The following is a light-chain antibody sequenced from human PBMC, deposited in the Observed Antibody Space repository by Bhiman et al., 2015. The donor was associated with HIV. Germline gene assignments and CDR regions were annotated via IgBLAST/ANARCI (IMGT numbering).Light chain of an antibody. CDR3: AAWDDSLNAGV. V-gene: IGLV1-44*01. J-gene: IGLJ2*01. CDR1: DSNIGSNT. Sequence: QSVLTQPPSASGTPGQRVTISCSGSDSNIGSNTVNWYQQVPGAAPKLLIYMNDQRPSGVPDRFFGSKSGTSASLAISGPQVEDEGDYYCAAWDDSLNAGVFGAGTKLTVL. CDR2: MND.